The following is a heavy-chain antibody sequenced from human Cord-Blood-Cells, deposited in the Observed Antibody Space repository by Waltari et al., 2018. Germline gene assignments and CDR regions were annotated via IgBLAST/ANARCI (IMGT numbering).Heavy chain of an antibody. J-gene: IGHJ4*02. CDR2: IYPGDSDT. Sequence: EVQLVQSGAEVKKTGESLKIYCKGSGYSFTSYWIGWVRQMTGKGLEWMGIIYPGDSDTRYSPSFQGQVTISADKSISTAYLQWSSLKASDTAMYYCARVKDIVVVPAAHFDYWGQGTLVTVSS. CDR1: GYSFTSYW. V-gene: IGHV5-51*01. D-gene: IGHD2-2*01. CDR3: ARVKDIVVVPAAHFDY.